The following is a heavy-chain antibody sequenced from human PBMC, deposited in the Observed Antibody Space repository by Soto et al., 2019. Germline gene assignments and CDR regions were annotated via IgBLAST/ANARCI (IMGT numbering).Heavy chain of an antibody. CDR2: TYYRSKWNN. CDR3: TGSPSFRGTLV. CDR1: GDSVSSNSAA. D-gene: IGHD1-1*01. J-gene: IGHJ6*02. V-gene: IGHV6-1*01. Sequence: PSETLPLTCAISGDSVSSNSAAWIWTRQSPSRGLEWLGRTYYRSKWNNDYALSVKSRITINPDTPKNQFSLHLYSVTPEDTAVYFCTGSPSFRGTLVRGQATSVTGSS.